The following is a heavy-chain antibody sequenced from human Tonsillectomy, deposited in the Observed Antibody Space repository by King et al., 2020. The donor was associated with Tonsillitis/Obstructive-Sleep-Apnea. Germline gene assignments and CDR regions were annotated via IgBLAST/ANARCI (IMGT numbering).Heavy chain of an antibody. CDR2: IYPGDSDT. J-gene: IGHJ4*02. D-gene: IGHD4-17*01. Sequence: DVQLVESGAEVKKPGESLKISCKGSGYSFTSHWIGWVRQMPGKGLELMAIIYPGDSDTKYSPSFQGPVTISADKSISTAYLQWSSLKASDTAMYYCARHGDDYVPPDHWGQGTLVTVSP. CDR3: ARHGDDYVPPDH. V-gene: IGHV5-51*01. CDR1: GYSFTSHW.